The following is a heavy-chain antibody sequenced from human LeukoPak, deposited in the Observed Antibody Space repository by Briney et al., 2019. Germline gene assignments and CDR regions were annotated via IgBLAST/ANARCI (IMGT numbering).Heavy chain of an antibody. Sequence: PGRSLRLSCAASGFTFSSYAMHWVRQAPGKGLEWVAVISYDGSNKYYADSVKGRFTISRDNSKNTLYLQMNSLRAEDTAVYYCAKRERHYMDVWGKGTTVTVSS. CDR3: AKRERHYMDV. J-gene: IGHJ6*03. CDR1: GFTFSSYA. CDR2: ISYDGSNK. D-gene: IGHD1-1*01. V-gene: IGHV3-30-3*02.